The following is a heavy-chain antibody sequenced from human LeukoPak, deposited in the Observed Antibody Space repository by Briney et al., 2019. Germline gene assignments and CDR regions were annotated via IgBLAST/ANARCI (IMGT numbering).Heavy chain of an antibody. CDR3: ARGRGSGHKENWFDP. V-gene: IGHV1-8*01. CDR1: GYTFTTYD. D-gene: IGHD6-19*01. Sequence: ASVKVPCKASGYTFTTYDINWVRRATGQGLEWMGWMNPNSGNTGYTQKFQGRVTMTRNTSISTAYMELSSLRSEDTAVYYCARGRGSGHKENWFDPWGQGTLVTVSS. J-gene: IGHJ5*02. CDR2: MNPNSGNT.